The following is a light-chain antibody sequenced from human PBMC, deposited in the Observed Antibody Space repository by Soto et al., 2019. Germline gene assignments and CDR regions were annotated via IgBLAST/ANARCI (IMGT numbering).Light chain of an antibody. Sequence: IVMTQSPATLSVSPGERATLSCRASQTIDNKLACYQQRPAQAPRLLIYGASIRATGIPARFSGSGSGTEFTLTIGGLQSEDFGVYYFQQYKDWRTFGQGTNVDIK. V-gene: IGKV3-15*01. CDR3: QQYKDWRT. CDR2: GAS. CDR1: QTIDNK. J-gene: IGKJ1*01.